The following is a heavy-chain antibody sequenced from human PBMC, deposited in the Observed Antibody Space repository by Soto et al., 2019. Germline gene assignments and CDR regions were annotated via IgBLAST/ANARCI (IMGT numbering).Heavy chain of an antibody. V-gene: IGHV3-30*18. CDR1: EFTFSSYG. D-gene: IGHD3-16*02. CDR3: AKDRLNYVWGSYPFYGMDV. CDR2: ISYDGSNK. Sequence: PGESLKISCAASEFTFSSYGMHWVRQAPGKGLEWVAVISYDGSNKYYADSVKGRFTISRDNSKNTLYLQMNSLRAEDTAVYYCAKDRLNYVWGSYPFYGMDVWGQGTTVTVSS. J-gene: IGHJ6*02.